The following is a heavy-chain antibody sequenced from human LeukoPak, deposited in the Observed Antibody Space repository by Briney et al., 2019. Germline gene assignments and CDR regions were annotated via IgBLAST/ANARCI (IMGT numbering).Heavy chain of an antibody. V-gene: IGHV3-13*01. D-gene: IGHD3-3*01. Sequence: PGGSLRLSCAASGFTFSSYDMHWVRQATGKGLEWVSAIGTAGDTHYLGSVKGRFTISRENAKNSLYLQMNSLRAEDTAAYYCARVFWSGYYPYFDYWGQGTLVTVSS. CDR1: GFTFSSYD. J-gene: IGHJ4*02. CDR2: IGTAGDT. CDR3: ARVFWSGYYPYFDY.